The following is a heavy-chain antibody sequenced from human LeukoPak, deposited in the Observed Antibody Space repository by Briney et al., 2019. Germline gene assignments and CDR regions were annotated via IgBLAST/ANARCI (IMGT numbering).Heavy chain of an antibody. CDR1: GYSISSGYY. CDR2: IYHSGST. V-gene: IGHV4-38-2*02. D-gene: IGHD3-10*01. Sequence: SETLSLTCTVSGYSISSGYYWGWIRQPPGKGLEWIGNIYHSGSTNYNSSLKSRVTISVDTSKNQFSLKLSSVTAADTAVYYCARQGFGELLSGSWFDPWGQGTLVTVSS. CDR3: ARQGFGELLSGSWFDP. J-gene: IGHJ5*02.